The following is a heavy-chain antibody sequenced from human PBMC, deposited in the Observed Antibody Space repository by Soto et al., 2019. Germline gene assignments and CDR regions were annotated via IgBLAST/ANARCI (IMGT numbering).Heavy chain of an antibody. V-gene: IGHV4-39*01. CDR2: VYYSVST. CDR1: GDSISSRSYY. J-gene: IGHJ5*02. CDR3: VRGSAPQA. Sequence: QLQMQESGPGLVKPSETLSLTCTVSGDSISSRSYYWGWIRQPPGKGLEWIGSVYYSVSTYYNPSLKSRVTISVDTSKNQLSLRLSSVTAADTAFYYCVRGSAPQAWGQGTLVTVSS.